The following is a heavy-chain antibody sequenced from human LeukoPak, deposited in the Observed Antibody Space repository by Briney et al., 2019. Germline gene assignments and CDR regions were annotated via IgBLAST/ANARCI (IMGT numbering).Heavy chain of an antibody. Sequence: GGSLRLSCAASGFTFDDYGMSWVRQAPGKGLEWVSGINWNGGSTGYADSVKGRFTISRDNAKNSLYLQMNSLRAEDTAVYYCARGSSRDEAFHYWGQGTLVTVSS. D-gene: IGHD6-19*01. V-gene: IGHV3-20*04. J-gene: IGHJ4*02. CDR1: GFTFDDYG. CDR2: INWNGGST. CDR3: ARGSSRDEAFHY.